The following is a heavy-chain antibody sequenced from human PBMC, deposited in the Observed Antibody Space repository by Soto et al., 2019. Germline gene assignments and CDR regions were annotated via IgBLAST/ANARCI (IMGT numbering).Heavy chain of an antibody. CDR1: GGTFSSYA. CDR2: IVPIVDTA. D-gene: IGHD5-12*01. CDR3: VRVVATPGYPDY. Sequence: QVQLVQSGAEVRQPASSVKVSCKTSGGTFSSYAISWVRQAPGQGLEWMGGIVPIVDTATYAQKFQGRVNITADDSTSTAYMELSRLRSDDTAVYYCVRVVATPGYPDYWGQGTLVTVSS. J-gene: IGHJ4*02. V-gene: IGHV1-69*12.